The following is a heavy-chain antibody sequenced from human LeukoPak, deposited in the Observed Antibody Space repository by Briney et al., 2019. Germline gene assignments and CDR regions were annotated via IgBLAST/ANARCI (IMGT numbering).Heavy chain of an antibody. CDR2: IYYSGGT. Sequence: PSETLSLTCTVSGGSISSSSYYWGWIRQPPGKGLEWIGSIYYSGGTYYNPSLKSRVTISVDTSKNHFSLRLRSVTAADTAMYYCARGTLYSGWSYYFDYWGQGSQVTVSS. J-gene: IGHJ4*02. CDR3: ARGTLYSGWSYYFDY. D-gene: IGHD6-19*01. V-gene: IGHV4-39*02. CDR1: GGSISSSSYY.